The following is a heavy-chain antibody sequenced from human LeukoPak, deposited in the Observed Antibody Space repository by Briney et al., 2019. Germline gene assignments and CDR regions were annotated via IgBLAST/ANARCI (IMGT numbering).Heavy chain of an antibody. CDR2: IPYDGSNK. Sequence: GRSLRLSCAASGFSFSNYDMHWVRQAPGKGLEWVAVIPYDGSNKYYADSVKGRFTISRDNSKNTLFLQMNSLRAEDTAVYYCAKESTMSAGSFDIWGQGTMVTVSS. CDR3: AKESTMSAGSFDI. V-gene: IGHV3-30*18. CDR1: GFSFSNYD. J-gene: IGHJ3*02. D-gene: IGHD5/OR15-5a*01.